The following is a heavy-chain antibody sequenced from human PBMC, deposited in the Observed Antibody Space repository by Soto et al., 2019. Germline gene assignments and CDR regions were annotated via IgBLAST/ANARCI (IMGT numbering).Heavy chain of an antibody. CDR3: ASSMVREPGSNYYYYYGMDV. CDR1: GGSFSGYY. J-gene: IGHJ6*02. Sequence: ASETLSLTCAVYGGSFSGYYWSWIRQPPGKGLEWIGEINHSGSTNYNPSLKSRVTISVDTSKNQFSLKLSSVTAADTAVYYCASSMVREPGSNYYYYYGMDVWGQGTTVS. CDR2: INHSGST. D-gene: IGHD3-10*01. V-gene: IGHV4-34*01.